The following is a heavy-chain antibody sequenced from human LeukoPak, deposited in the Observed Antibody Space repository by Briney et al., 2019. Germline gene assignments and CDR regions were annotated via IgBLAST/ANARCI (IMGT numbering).Heavy chain of an antibody. V-gene: IGHV4-61*02. CDR2: IYTSGST. CDR3: AREREGPYGYLDY. CDR1: GGSISSASYY. Sequence: PSETLSLTCTVSGGSISSASYYWSWIRQPAGKGLQWIGRIYTSGSTYYNPSLKSRVTISVDTSKNQFSLKLSSVTAADTAVYYCAREREGPYGYLDYWGQGILVTASS. D-gene: IGHD4-17*01. J-gene: IGHJ4*02.